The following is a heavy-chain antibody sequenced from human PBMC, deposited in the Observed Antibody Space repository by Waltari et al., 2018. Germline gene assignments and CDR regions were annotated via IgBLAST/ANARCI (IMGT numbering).Heavy chain of an antibody. D-gene: IGHD1-1*01. CDR1: GFTFSCCA. Sequence: EVQVLESGGGLVQPGGSLRLSCAASGFTFSCCAMSWVRQAPGKGREWVSTINNAGDDTYYADSVGGRFTISRDNSKNTLYLQVNSLRAEDTAIYYCAKLAGISAWFFDYWGQGTLVTVSS. V-gene: IGHV3-23*01. CDR2: INNAGDDT. J-gene: IGHJ4*02. CDR3: AKLAGISAWFFDY.